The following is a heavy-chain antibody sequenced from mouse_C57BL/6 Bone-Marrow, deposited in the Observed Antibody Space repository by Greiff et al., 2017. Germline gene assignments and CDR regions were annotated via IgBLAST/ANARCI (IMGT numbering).Heavy chain of an antibody. D-gene: IGHD2-9*01. CDR1: GFHITDYY. CDR3: ARPYYGYDGDY. V-gene: IGHV14-2*01. Sequence: EVQLQESGAELVQPGASVKLSCTASGFHITDYYMHWVKQRTEQGLEWIGRLDPEDGATKYAPKFQGKATITADTSSNTAYLQLSSLTSEDTAGYYCARPYYGYDGDYWGQGTTLTGSS. J-gene: IGHJ2*01. CDR2: LDPEDGAT.